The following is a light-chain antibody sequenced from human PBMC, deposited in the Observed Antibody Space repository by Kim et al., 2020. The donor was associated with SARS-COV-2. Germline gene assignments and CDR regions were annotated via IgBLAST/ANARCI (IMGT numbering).Light chain of an antibody. V-gene: IGKV3D-15*01. J-gene: IGKJ4*01. Sequence: LSPGERATLSCTASQSIGTDLAWYQQKPGQAPRLLIYHAFTTATGIPARISGSGSGTEFTLTISSLQSEDFAVYYCQQYNDWPLTFGGGTKVDIK. CDR2: HAF. CDR1: QSIGTD. CDR3: QQYNDWPLT.